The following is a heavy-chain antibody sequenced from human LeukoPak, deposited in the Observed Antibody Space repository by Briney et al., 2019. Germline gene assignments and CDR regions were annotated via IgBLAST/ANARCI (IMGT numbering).Heavy chain of an antibody. CDR1: GFTFSSYA. J-gene: IGHJ3*01. V-gene: IGHV3-64*01. D-gene: IGHD3-10*01. Sequence: GGSLRHSCAASGFTFSSYAMHWVRQAPGKGLEYVSAISSLGGSTYYANSVKGRFTISRDNSKNTLYLRMGSLRAEDMAVYYCATVLVWFGESDSAFDVWGRGTMVTVSS. CDR2: ISSLGGST. CDR3: ATVLVWFGESDSAFDV.